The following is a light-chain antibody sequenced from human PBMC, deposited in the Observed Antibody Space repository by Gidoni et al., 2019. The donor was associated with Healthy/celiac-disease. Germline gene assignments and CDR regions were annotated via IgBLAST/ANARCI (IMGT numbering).Light chain of an antibody. CDR1: QSISSW. J-gene: IGKJ3*01. CDR2: KAS. Sequence: DIQMTQSPSTLSASVGDRVTITCRASQSISSWLAWYQQKPGKAHKLLIYKASSLESGVPSRFSGSGSGTEFTLTISSLQPDDFATYYCQQYNSYSVTFAPGTKVDIK. CDR3: QQYNSYSVT. V-gene: IGKV1-5*03.